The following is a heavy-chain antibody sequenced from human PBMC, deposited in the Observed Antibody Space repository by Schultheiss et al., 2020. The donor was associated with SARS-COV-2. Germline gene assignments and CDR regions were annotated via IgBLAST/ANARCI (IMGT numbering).Heavy chain of an antibody. CDR3: ARVPHYYYDSSGYLDY. D-gene: IGHD3-22*01. J-gene: IGHJ4*02. CDR2: IYSGGST. V-gene: IGHV3-53*01. Sequence: GESLKISCAASGFTVSSNYMSWVRQAPGKGLEWVSVIYSGGSTYYADSMKGRFTISRDNSKNTLSLQINSLTAEDTAVYYCARVPHYYYDSSGYLDYWGQGTLVTVSS. CDR1: GFTVSSNY.